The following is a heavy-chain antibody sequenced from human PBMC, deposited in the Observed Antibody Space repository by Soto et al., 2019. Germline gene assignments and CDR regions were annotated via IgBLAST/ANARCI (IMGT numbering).Heavy chain of an antibody. D-gene: IGHD1-20*01. J-gene: IGHJ4*02. CDR3: AKGRGHNWNFDY. V-gene: IGHV3-23*01. CDR1: GFKFSSYA. CDR2: ISGSGGTA. Sequence: EVQLLESGGGSVQPGGSLRLSCAASGFKFSSYAMHWVRRPPGKGLEWVSSISGSGGTAYYADSVKGRFSISRDSLVNTLYLQMNSLRAEDTAVYYCAKGRGHNWNFDYWGQGTLLTVSP.